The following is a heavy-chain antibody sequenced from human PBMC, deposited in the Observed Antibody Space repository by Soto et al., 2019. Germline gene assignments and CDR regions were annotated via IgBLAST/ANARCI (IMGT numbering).Heavy chain of an antibody. D-gene: IGHD4-17*01. J-gene: IGHJ5*02. Sequence: EVQLLESGGGLVQPGGSLRLSCAASGFTFSSYAMRWVRQAPVKGLEWVSTIRGSGGATYYADSVRGRFTISRDNSKNNLCLRMNNLKDEDTAVYYCAKDRADYGDSPVRFDPWGQGSLVIVSS. CDR2: IRGSGGAT. CDR3: AKDRADYGDSPVRFDP. V-gene: IGHV3-23*01. CDR1: GFTFSSYA.